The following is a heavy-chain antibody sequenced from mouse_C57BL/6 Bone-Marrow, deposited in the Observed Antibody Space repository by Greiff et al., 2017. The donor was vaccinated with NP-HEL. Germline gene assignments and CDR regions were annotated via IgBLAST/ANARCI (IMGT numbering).Heavy chain of an antibody. Sequence: QVQLQQPGAELVRPGSSVKLSCKASGYTFTSYWMHWVKQRPIQGLEWIGNIDPSDSETHYNQKFKDKATLTVDKSSSTAYMQLSSLTSEDSAVYYCAKDYGSPYYAMDDWGQGTSVTVSS. V-gene: IGHV1-52*01. CDR3: AKDYGSPYYAMDD. CDR1: GYTFTSYW. J-gene: IGHJ4*01. D-gene: IGHD1-1*01. CDR2: IDPSDSET.